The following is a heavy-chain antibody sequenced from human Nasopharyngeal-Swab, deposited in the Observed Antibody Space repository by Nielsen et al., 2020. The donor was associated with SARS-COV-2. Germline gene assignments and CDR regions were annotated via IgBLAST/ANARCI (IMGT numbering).Heavy chain of an antibody. V-gene: IGHV3-23*01. D-gene: IGHD5-12*01. CDR3: AKDRDSGDDSDDYYHYYGMDV. J-gene: IGHJ6*02. CDR1: GFTFDDYT. CDR2: ISGSDYST. Sequence: GESLKISCAASGFTFDDYTMHWVRQAPGKGLEWVSVISGSDYSTKYADSVKGRFTISRDNSKNPVNLQMNSLRAEDTAIYYCAKDRDSGDDSDDYYHYYGMDVWGQGTTVTVSS.